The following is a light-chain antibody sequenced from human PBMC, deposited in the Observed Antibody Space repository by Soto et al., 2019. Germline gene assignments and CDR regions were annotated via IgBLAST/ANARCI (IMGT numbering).Light chain of an antibody. Sequence: QSVLTQPASVSGSPGQSITISCTGTSSDVGGYNYVSWYQQHPGKAPKLMIYDVSNRPSGVSNRFSGSKSGNTASLTISGPQAGGGAYYYCSSYKSRSPGVFGGGPLLTAL. V-gene: IGLV2-14*01. CDR3: SSYKSRSPGV. J-gene: IGLJ7*02. CDR1: SSDVGGYNY. CDR2: DVS.